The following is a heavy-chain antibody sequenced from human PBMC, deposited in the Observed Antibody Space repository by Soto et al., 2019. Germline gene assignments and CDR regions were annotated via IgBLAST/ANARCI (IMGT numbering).Heavy chain of an antibody. D-gene: IGHD1-26*01. CDR3: ASTTLFGSYYDDDDAFDI. Sequence: ASVKVSCKASGYTFTSYDINWVRQATGQGLEWMGWMNPNSGNTGYAQKFQGRVTMTRNTSISTAYMELSSLRSEDTVVYYCASTTLFGSYYDDDDAFDIWGQGTMVTVSS. CDR1: GYTFTSYD. J-gene: IGHJ3*02. V-gene: IGHV1-8*01. CDR2: MNPNSGNT.